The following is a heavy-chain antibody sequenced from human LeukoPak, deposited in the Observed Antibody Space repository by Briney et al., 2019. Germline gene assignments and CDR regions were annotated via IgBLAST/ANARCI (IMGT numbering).Heavy chain of an antibody. Sequence: PSETLSLTCSVSGASINSGAFFWGWIRQSPGMGLQWIASIYHNGSTYYTPSLESRLTMSLDMSKNHFSLRLKSVTAADTAVYYCAREEFGTALFDLWGQGTLVTVSS. V-gene: IGHV4-39*07. CDR2: IYHNGST. D-gene: IGHD1-7*01. CDR1: GASINSGAFF. CDR3: AREEFGTALFDL. J-gene: IGHJ5*02.